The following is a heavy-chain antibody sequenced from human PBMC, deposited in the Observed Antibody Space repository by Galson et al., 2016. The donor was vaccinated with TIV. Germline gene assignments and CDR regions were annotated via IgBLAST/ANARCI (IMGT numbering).Heavy chain of an antibody. V-gene: IGHV3-7*03. J-gene: IGHJ4*02. Sequence: SLRLSCAASGFTFSDYWMTWVRLTPGKGLEWVANIKEDGREEYYVDSVTGRFTVSRDNARNSLFLQMPSLRAEDTAIYYCAREKAVGPALLDFWGQGVPVTVSP. CDR1: GFTFSDYW. CDR3: AREKAVGPALLDF. D-gene: IGHD2-15*01. CDR2: IKEDGREE.